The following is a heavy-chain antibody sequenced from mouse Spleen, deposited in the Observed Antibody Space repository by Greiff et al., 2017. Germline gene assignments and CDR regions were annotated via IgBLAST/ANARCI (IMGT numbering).Heavy chain of an antibody. Sequence: EVMLVESGGGLVKPGGSLKLSCAASGFTFSSYAMSWVRQTPEKRLEWVATISSGGSYTYYPDSVKGRFTISRDNAKNTLYLQMSSLRSEDTAMYYCARDWFFDYWGQGTTLTVSS. CDR1: GFTFSSYA. CDR3: ARDWFFDY. J-gene: IGHJ2*01. D-gene: IGHD2-2*01. CDR2: ISSGGSYT. V-gene: IGHV5-9-1*01.